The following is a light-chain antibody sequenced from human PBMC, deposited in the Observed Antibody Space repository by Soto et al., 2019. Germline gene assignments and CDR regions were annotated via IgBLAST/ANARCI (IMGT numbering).Light chain of an antibody. CDR1: QSVSSN. J-gene: IGKJ5*01. CDR3: QQYNNWPAIT. Sequence: EVVMRQSPATLSVSPGERATLXXRASQSVSSNLAWYQQKPGQAPRLXXYGASTRATGIPARFSGSGSGTEFTLTISSLQSEDFAVYYCQQYNNWPAITFGQGTRLEIK. V-gene: IGKV3D-15*01. CDR2: GAS.